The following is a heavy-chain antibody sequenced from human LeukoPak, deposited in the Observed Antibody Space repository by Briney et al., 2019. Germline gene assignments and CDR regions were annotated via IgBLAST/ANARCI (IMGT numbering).Heavy chain of an antibody. V-gene: IGHV3-73*01. CDR3: TRRLADSSGSLDY. Sequence: GGSLRLSCAASGFTFSGSAMHWVRQASGKGLEWVGRIRSKANSYATAYAASVKGRFTISRDDSKNTAYLQMNSLKTEDTAVYYCTRRLADSSGSLDYWGQGTLVTASS. CDR2: IRSKANSYAT. J-gene: IGHJ4*02. D-gene: IGHD3-22*01. CDR1: GFTFSGSA.